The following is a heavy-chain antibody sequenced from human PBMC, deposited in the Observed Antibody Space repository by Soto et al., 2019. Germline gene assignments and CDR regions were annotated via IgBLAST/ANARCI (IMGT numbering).Heavy chain of an antibody. D-gene: IGHD5-12*01. CDR1: GDSVSSSSVT. CDR3: VRLIGNSWLDF. J-gene: IGHJ5*01. V-gene: IGHV6-1*01. CDR2: TYYRSRWYN. Sequence: SQTLSLTCDISGDSVSSSSVTWNWIRQSPSRGLEWLGRTYYRSRWYNDYAESVKSRIIINPGTSKNQFSLHLNSVTPDDTAVYYCVRLIGNSWLDFWGQGTLVTVSS.